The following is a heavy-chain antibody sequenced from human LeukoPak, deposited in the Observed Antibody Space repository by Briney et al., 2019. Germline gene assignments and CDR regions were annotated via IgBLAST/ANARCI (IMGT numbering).Heavy chain of an antibody. Sequence: PSETQSLTCTVSSGSMSSYYWRWTQQPPGKGLEWIGYIYYSGSTNYNPSLKSRVTISVDTSKNQFSLKLSSVTAADTAVYYCASSRTTVTTLDPWGQGTLVTVSS. V-gene: IGHV4-59*12. CDR3: ASSRTTVTTLDP. J-gene: IGHJ5*02. CDR1: SGSMSSYY. CDR2: IYYSGST. D-gene: IGHD4-17*01.